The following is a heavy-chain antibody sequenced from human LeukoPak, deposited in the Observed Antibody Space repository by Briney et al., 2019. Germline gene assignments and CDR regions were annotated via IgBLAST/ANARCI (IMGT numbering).Heavy chain of an antibody. CDR3: ARERIAVAGDEHWYFDL. J-gene: IGHJ2*01. D-gene: IGHD6-19*01. CDR2: ISSTSSYK. V-gene: IGHV3-21*01. CDR1: GFTFSSYS. Sequence: PGGSLRLSCEASGFTFSSYSMKWVRQAPGKGLEWVSCISSTSSYKYYADSVKGRFTISRDNAKNSLYLQMNSLRAEDTAVYYCARERIAVAGDEHWYFDLWGRGTLVTVSS.